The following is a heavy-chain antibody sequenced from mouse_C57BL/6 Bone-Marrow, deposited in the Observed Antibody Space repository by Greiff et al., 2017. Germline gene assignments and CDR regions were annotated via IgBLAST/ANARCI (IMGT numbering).Heavy chain of an antibody. CDR1: GFTFSSYA. V-gene: IGHV5-4*01. J-gene: IGHJ3*01. D-gene: IGHD1-1*01. CDR3: ARYGSSSFAY. Sequence: EVQRVESGGGLVKPGGSLKLSCAASGFTFSSYAMSWVRQTPEKRLEWVATISDGGSYTYYPDNVKGRFTISRDNAKNNLYLQMSHRKSEDTAMYYCARYGSSSFAYWGQGTLVTVSA. CDR2: ISDGGSYT.